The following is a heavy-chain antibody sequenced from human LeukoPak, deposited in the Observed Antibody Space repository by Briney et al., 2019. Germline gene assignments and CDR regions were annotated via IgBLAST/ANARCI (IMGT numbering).Heavy chain of an antibody. D-gene: IGHD3-3*01. J-gene: IGHJ6*02. V-gene: IGHV1-2*02. CDR2: INPNSGGT. Sequence: MHXXRQAPGQXGXGVGWINPNSGGTNYAQKFQGRVTMTRDTSISTAYMELSRLRSDDTAVYYCAREKIDFWSGYYDYYYYGMDVWGQGTTVTVSS. CDR3: AREKIDFWSGYYDYYYYGMDV.